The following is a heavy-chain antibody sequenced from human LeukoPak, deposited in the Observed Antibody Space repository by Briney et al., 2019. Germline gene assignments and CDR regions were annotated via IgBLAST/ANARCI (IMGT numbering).Heavy chain of an antibody. CDR3: AKMIAAEPFDY. Sequence: QSGGSLRLSCAAPGFTFSSYGMHWVRQAPGKGLEWVAVISYDGSNKYYADSVKGRFTTSRDNSKNTLYLQMNSLRAEDTAVYYCAKMIAAEPFDYWGQGTLVTVSS. CDR1: GFTFSSYG. CDR2: ISYDGSNK. J-gene: IGHJ4*02. V-gene: IGHV3-30*18. D-gene: IGHD6-13*01.